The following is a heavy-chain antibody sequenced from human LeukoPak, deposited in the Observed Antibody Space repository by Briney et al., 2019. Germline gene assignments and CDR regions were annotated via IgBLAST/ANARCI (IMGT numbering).Heavy chain of an antibody. D-gene: IGHD6-13*01. CDR2: ISAYNGNT. Sequence: GASVNVSCKASGYTFTSYGMSWVRQAPGQALEGMGWISAYNGNTQYAQTLQGRVTMTTDTSTSTAYMELRSLRSDDTAVYYCARGDSSSWYPLNYYYYYYMDVWGKGTTVTVSS. J-gene: IGHJ6*03. CDR3: ARGDSSSWYPLNYYYYYYMDV. V-gene: IGHV1-18*01. CDR1: GYTFTSYG.